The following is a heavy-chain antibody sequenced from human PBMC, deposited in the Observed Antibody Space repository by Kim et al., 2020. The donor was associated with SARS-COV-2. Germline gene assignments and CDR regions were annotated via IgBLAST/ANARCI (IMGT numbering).Heavy chain of an antibody. Sequence: ASVKVSCKASGYTFTSYGISWVRQAPGQGLEWMGWISAYNGNTNYAQKLQGRVTMTTDTSTSTAYMELRSLRSDDTAVYYCARVWGRGRYCSSTSCYGGVGWTPPVIPYGMDVWGQGTTVTVSS. V-gene: IGHV1-18*01. CDR1: GYTFTSYG. D-gene: IGHD2-2*01. CDR2: ISAYNGNT. CDR3: ARVWGRGRYCSSTSCYGGVGWTPPVIPYGMDV. J-gene: IGHJ6*02.